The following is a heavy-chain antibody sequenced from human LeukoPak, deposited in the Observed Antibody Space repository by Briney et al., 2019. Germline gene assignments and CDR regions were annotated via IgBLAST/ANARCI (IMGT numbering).Heavy chain of an antibody. J-gene: IGHJ4*02. Sequence: GGSLRLSCAASGFTFSSYGMHWVRQAPGKGLEWVAFIRYDGSNKYYADSVKGRFTISRDNSKNTLYLQMNSLRAEDTAVYYCAREYYDYVWGSYRYLYDSSGYYPYYFDYRGQGTLVTVSS. D-gene: IGHD3-16*02. V-gene: IGHV3-30*02. CDR1: GFTFSSYG. CDR3: AREYYDYVWGSYRYLYDSSGYYPYYFDY. CDR2: IRYDGSNK.